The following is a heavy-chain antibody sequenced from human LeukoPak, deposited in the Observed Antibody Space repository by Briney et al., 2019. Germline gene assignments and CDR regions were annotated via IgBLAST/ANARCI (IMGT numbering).Heavy chain of an antibody. CDR1: GFTFSDYY. CDR3: AKFPRAVDTAMFDY. J-gene: IGHJ4*02. D-gene: IGHD5-18*01. Sequence: PGGSLRLSCAASGFTFSDYYMSWIRQAPGKGLEWVSYISSSGSTIYYADSVKGRFTISRDNSKNTLYLQMNSLRAEDTAVYYCAKFPRAVDTAMFDYWGQGTLVTVSS. V-gene: IGHV3-11*01. CDR2: ISSSGSTI.